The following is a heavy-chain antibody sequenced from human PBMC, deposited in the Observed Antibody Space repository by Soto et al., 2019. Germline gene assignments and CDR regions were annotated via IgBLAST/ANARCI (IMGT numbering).Heavy chain of an antibody. V-gene: IGHV1-2*02. J-gene: IGHJ4*02. CDR1: GYTFTGYY. Sequence: GASVKVSCKASGYTFTGYYMHWVRQAPGQGLEWMGWMNPNSGSTNYAQKFQGRVTMTRDTSISTAYMELSSLRSEDTAVYYCATTRRTYYDILTGYYDYWGQGTLVTVSS. CDR2: MNPNSGST. D-gene: IGHD3-9*01. CDR3: ATTRRTYYDILTGYYDY.